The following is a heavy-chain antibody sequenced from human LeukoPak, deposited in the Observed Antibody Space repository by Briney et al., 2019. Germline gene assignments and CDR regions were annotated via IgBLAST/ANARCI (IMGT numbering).Heavy chain of an antibody. CDR1: GFTFSSYW. Sequence: GGSLRLSCAASGFTFSSYWMSWVRQAPGKGLEWVANVKQDGSETYYVDSVKGRFTISRDNAKNSLYLQMSSLRAEDTAVYYCASHWSASYDHWGQGTLVTVSS. D-gene: IGHD1-26*01. CDR2: VKQDGSET. V-gene: IGHV3-7*01. J-gene: IGHJ4*02. CDR3: ASHWSASYDH.